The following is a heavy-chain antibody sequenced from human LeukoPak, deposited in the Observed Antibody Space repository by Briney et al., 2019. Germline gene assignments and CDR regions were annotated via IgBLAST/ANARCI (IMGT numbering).Heavy chain of an antibody. CDR3: ARTGKDLYSGYEY. Sequence: SETLSLTCTVSGGSISSGDYYWSWIRQPPGKGLEWIAYMYYSGSTYYNPSLKSRVTMSADTSKNQLSLKLSSVTAADTAVYYCARTGKDLYSGYEYWGQGTLVTVSS. V-gene: IGHV4-30-4*01. CDR2: MYYSGST. CDR1: GGSISSGDYY. J-gene: IGHJ4*02. D-gene: IGHD5-12*01.